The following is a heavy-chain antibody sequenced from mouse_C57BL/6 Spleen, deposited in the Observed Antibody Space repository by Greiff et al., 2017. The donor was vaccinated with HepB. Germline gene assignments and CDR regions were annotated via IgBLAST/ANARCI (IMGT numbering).Heavy chain of an antibody. Sequence: QVQLQQPGAELVMPGASVKLSCKASGYTFTSYWMHWVKQRPGQGLEWIGEIDPSDSYTNYNQKFKGKSTLTVDKSSSTAYMQLSSLTSEDSAVYCCARGAMVTTMDYWGQGTSVTVSS. CDR1: GYTFTSYW. D-gene: IGHD2-2*01. CDR2: IDPSDSYT. V-gene: IGHV1-69*01. CDR3: ARGAMVTTMDY. J-gene: IGHJ4*01.